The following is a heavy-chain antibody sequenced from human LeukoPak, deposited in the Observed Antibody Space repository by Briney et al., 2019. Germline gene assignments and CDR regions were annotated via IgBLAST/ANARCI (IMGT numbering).Heavy chain of an antibody. CDR1: GASISSHY. D-gene: IGHD3-3*01. V-gene: IGHV4-59*11. J-gene: IGHJ4*02. CDR3: ARDLGRVANDYYFDS. Sequence: SETLSLTCTISGASISSHYWSWIRQPPGKELEWIGYIDNGGSPKYSPSLRSRVTISVVTSKNQFSLKLHSVTAADTAVYYCARDLGRVANDYYFDSWGQGTLVTVSS. CDR2: IDNGGSP.